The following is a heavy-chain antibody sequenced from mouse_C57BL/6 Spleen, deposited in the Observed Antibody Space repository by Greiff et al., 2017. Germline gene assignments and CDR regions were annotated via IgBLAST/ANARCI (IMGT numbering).Heavy chain of an antibody. Sequence: EVKVVESGGGLVKPGGSLKLSCAASGFTFSSYAMSWVRQTPEKRLEWVATISDGGSYTYYPDNVKGRFTISRDNAKNNLYLQMSHLKSEDTAMYYCAREKAGSAWFAYWGQGTLVTVSA. CDR3: AREKAGSAWFAY. CDR2: ISDGGSYT. J-gene: IGHJ3*01. CDR1: GFTFSSYA. D-gene: IGHD3-2*02. V-gene: IGHV5-4*01.